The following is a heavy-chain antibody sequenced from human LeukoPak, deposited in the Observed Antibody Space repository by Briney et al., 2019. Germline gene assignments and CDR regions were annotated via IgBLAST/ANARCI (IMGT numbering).Heavy chain of an antibody. CDR2: ISYDGSNK. J-gene: IGHJ4*02. CDR1: GFTFSSYA. D-gene: IGHD6-13*01. CDR3: ARDTPASAAGTGDY. Sequence: GRSLRLSCAASGFTFSSYAMHWVRQAPGKGLEWVAVISYDGSNKYYADSVKGRFTISRDNSKNTLYLQMNSLRAEDTAVYYCARDTPASAAGTGDYWGQGTLVTVSS. V-gene: IGHV3-30-3*01.